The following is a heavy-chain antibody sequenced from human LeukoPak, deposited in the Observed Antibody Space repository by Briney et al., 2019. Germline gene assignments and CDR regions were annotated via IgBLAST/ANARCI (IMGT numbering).Heavy chain of an antibody. CDR3: AKPRLTMMSSGLPSHY. D-gene: IGHD3-22*01. Sequence: PGGSLRLSCAASGFTFSSYGMHWVRQAPGKGLEWVAFIRYDGSNKYYADSVKGRFTISRDNSKNTLYLQMNSLRAEDTAVYYCAKPRLTMMSSGLPSHYWGQGTLVTVSS. V-gene: IGHV3-30*02. CDR2: IRYDGSNK. J-gene: IGHJ4*02. CDR1: GFTFSSYG.